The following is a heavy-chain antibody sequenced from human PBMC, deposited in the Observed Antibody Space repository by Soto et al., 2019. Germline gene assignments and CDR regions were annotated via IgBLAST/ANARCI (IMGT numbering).Heavy chain of an antibody. V-gene: IGHV4-59*01. Sequence: QVQLQESGPGLVKPSETLSLTCTVSGGSISSYYWSWIRQPPGKGLEWIGYIYYSGSTNYNASLKGRVAIPVATHKNQVSLGLSSVTVAATAVYYWASAPRGNDGYPSAFDSWGPGTLVTVSS. CDR1: GGSISSYY. CDR2: IYYSGST. CDR3: ASAPRGNDGYPSAFDS. J-gene: IGHJ4*02. D-gene: IGHD1-1*01.